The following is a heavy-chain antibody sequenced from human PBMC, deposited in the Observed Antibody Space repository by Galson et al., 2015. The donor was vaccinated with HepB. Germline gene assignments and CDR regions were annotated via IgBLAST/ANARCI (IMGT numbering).Heavy chain of an antibody. CDR1: GYTFTSYA. CDR3: ARLGLLRHRPYYYYGMDV. V-gene: IGHV1-3*01. D-gene: IGHD2-21*02. J-gene: IGHJ6*02. Sequence: SVKVSCKASGYTFTSYAMHWVRQAPGQRLEWMGWINAGNGNTKYSQKFQGRVTITRDTSASTAYMELSSLRSEDTAVYYCARLGLLRHRPYYYYGMDVWGQGTTVTVSS. CDR2: INAGNGNT.